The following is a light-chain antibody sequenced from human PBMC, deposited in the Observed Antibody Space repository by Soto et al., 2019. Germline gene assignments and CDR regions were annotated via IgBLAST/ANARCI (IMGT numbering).Light chain of an antibody. CDR3: QQYNNWPPIT. J-gene: IGKJ5*01. CDR2: GAS. CDR1: QSVSDN. Sequence: EIVMTQSPATLSVSPGERVTLSCRASQSVSDNLAWYQQKPGQAPRLLIYGASSRVTGIPARFSGSGSVTEFTLTISSLQPEDFAVYYCQQYNNWPPITFGQGTRVEIK. V-gene: IGKV3D-15*01.